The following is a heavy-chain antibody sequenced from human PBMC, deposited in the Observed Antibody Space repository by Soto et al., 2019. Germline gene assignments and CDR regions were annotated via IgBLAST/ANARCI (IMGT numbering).Heavy chain of an antibody. V-gene: IGHV3-30*03. J-gene: IGHJ4*02. CDR3: ARRGYSYGYGAPDY. CDR1: GFTFSSYG. CDR2: ISYDGSNK. Sequence: QVQLVESGGGVVQPGRSLRLSCAASGFTFSSYGMHWVRQAPGKGLEWVAVISYDGSNKYYADSVKGRSTISRDNSKNTLYLQMNSLRAEDTAVYYCARRGYSYGYGAPDYWGQGTLVTVSS. D-gene: IGHD5-18*01.